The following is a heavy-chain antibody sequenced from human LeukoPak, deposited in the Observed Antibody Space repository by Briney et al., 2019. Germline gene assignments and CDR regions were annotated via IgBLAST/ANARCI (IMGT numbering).Heavy chain of an antibody. V-gene: IGHV1-2*02. J-gene: IGHJ5*02. CDR2: INPNSGGT. Sequence: EASVKVSCKASGYTFTSYDINWVRQAPGQGLEWMGWINPNSGGTNYAQKFQGRVTMTRDTSISTAYMELSRLRSDDTAVYYCARTKTTVTTNDWFDPWGQGTLVTVSS. CDR3: ARTKTTVTTNDWFDP. D-gene: IGHD4-17*01. CDR1: GYTFTSYD.